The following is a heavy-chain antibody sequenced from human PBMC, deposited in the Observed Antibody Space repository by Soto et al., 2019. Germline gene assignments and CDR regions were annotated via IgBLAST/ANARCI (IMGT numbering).Heavy chain of an antibody. D-gene: IGHD3-3*01. Sequence: QVQLQESGPGLVKPSETLSLTCSVPGGSISDSYWSWIRQPAGKGLEWIGRIHSSGSTKYNPSLKSRVTMSVDTSKNQFSLNLNSVTAADTAVYFCARETVYDFWSGYYYYFDYWGQGTLVTVSS. CDR3: ARETVYDFWSGYYYYFDY. CDR2: IHSSGST. J-gene: IGHJ4*02. CDR1: GGSISDSY. V-gene: IGHV4-4*07.